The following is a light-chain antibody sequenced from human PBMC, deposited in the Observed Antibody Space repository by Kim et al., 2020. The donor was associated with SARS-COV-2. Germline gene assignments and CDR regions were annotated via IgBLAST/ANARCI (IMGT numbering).Light chain of an antibody. CDR1: KLGQKY. J-gene: IGLJ1*01. V-gene: IGLV3-1*01. CDR3: QAWDSGTYV. Sequence: SVSPEQAATITCSGDKLGQKYASWYQQKPGQSPVLVISQDDKRPSGIPERFSGSNSGNTATLTISGTQPMDEADYYCQAWDSGTYVFGTGTKVTVL. CDR2: QDD.